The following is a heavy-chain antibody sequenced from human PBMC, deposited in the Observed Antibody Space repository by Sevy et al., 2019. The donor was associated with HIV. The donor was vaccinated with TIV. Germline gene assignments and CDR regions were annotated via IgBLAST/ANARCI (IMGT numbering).Heavy chain of an antibody. Sequence: GGSLRLSCAASGFTFSSYDMHWVRQAPGKGLEWVAVIWYDGSNKYYADSVKGRFTISRDKSKNTLYLQMNSLRAEDTAVYYCARGLRPYCSGGSCSYFDYWGQGTLVTASS. CDR2: IWYDGSNK. J-gene: IGHJ4*02. CDR1: GFTFSSYD. V-gene: IGHV3-33*01. CDR3: ARGLRPYCSGGSCSYFDY. D-gene: IGHD2-15*01.